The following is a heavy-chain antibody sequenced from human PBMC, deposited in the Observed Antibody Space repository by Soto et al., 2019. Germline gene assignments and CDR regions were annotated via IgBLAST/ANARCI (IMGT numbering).Heavy chain of an antibody. CDR1: GGSISSSNW. D-gene: IGHD3-10*01. J-gene: IGHJ5*02. CDR2: IYHSGST. CDR3: SRYYMVWGVMRWFDP. Sequence: QLQLQESGPGLVKPSGTLSLTCAVSGGSISSSNWWSWVRQPPGKGLEWIREIYHSGSTNYNPSLKGRVTISVDKSKNQFYLKLSSVTAADTAVYYCSRYYMVWGVMRWFDPWGQGTLVTVSS. V-gene: IGHV4-4*02.